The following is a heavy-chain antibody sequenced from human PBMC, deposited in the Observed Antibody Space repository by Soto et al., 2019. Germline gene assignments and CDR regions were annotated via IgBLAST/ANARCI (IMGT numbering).Heavy chain of an antibody. V-gene: IGHV3-21*01. D-gene: IGHD1-26*01. CDR2: ISSGSAFI. CDR3: TRDQGGSYDSWFDP. CDR1: TFSMYS. Sequence: EVQVVESGGGLVKPGGSLRLSCNFTFSMYSMNWVRQAPGKGREWVASISSGSAFIKYAASVKGRFSISRDNAKNSVSLQMNSLRAEDTAMYYCTRDQGGSYDSWFDPWGRGTLVTVSS. J-gene: IGHJ5*02.